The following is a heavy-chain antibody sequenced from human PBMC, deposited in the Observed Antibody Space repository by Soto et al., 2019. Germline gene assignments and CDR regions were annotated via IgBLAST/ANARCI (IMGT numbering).Heavy chain of an antibody. J-gene: IGHJ4*02. CDR1: GFTFSSYA. D-gene: IGHD1-26*01. Sequence: GGSLRLSCAASGFTFSSYAMHWVRQAPGKGLEWVAVISYDGSNKYYADSVKGRFTISRDNSKNTLYLQMNSLRADDTAVYHCAKGQNSGTYRFYFDYWGQGALVTVS. CDR3: AKGQNSGTYRFYFDY. V-gene: IGHV3-30-3*01. CDR2: ISYDGSNK.